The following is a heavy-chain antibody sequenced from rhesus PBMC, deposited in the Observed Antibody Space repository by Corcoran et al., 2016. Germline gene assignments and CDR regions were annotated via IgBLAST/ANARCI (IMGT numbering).Heavy chain of an antibody. CDR1: GGSISSGYYY. V-gene: IGHV4-122*02. CDR2: NPYSERT. Sequence: QVQLQESGPGLVKPSETLSLTCAVSGGSISSGYYYWSWIRQPPGKGLEWIVNNPYSERTSDNPAPKSRVTISRATSKTQFSLKLSSVTAADTAVYYCARYTVAAFLFDYWGQGVLVTVSS. J-gene: IGHJ4*01. CDR3: ARYTVAAFLFDY. D-gene: IGHD4-29*01.